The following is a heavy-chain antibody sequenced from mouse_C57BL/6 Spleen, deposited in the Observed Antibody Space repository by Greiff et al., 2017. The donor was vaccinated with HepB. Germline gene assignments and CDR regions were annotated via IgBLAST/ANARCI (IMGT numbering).Heavy chain of an antibody. CDR3: VKAANWDGFDY. CDR2: IRNKANGYTT. Sequence: EVQGVDSGGGLVQPGASMRLSCAASGFTFTDYYMSWVRQPPGKAPEWLALIRNKANGYTTEYTASVKGRFTISKDNSQNILYLQMDTLRAEDSATYYCVKAANWDGFDYWGQGTTLTVSS. D-gene: IGHD4-1*02. J-gene: IGHJ2*01. V-gene: IGHV7-4*01. CDR1: GFTFTDYY.